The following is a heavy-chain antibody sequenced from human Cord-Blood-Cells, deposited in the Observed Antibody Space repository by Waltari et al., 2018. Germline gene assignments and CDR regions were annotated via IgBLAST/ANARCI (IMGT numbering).Heavy chain of an antibody. Sequence: QVQLQQWGAGLLKPSETLSLTCAVYGGSFSGYYWSWIRQPPGKGLGWIGEINHSGSTNYNPSLKSRVTISVDTSNNQFSLKLSSVTAADTAVYYCARGGACSSTSCYNWFDPWGQGTLVTVSS. CDR1: GGSFSGYY. J-gene: IGHJ5*02. V-gene: IGHV4-34*01. CDR2: INHSGST. D-gene: IGHD2-2*01. CDR3: ARGGACSSTSCYNWFDP.